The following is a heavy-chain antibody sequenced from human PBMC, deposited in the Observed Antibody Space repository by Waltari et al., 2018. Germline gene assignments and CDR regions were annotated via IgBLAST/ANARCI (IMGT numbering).Heavy chain of an antibody. CDR3: ARGGPYYYGSGSYYHDAFDI. CDR2: INPNSGGT. D-gene: IGHD3-10*01. V-gene: IGHV1-2*02. J-gene: IGHJ3*02. Sequence: QVQLVQSGAEVKKPGASVKVSCKASGYTFTGYYMHWVRQAPGHGLGWMGWINPNSGGTNYAQKFQGRVTMTRDTSISTAYMELSRLRSDDTAVYYCARGGPYYYGSGSYYHDAFDIWGQGTMVTVSS. CDR1: GYTFTGYY.